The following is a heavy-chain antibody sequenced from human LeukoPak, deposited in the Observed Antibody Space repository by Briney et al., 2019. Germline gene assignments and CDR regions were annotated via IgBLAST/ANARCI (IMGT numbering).Heavy chain of an antibody. CDR2: INPDGGDK. CDR3: ARLKGTTSVFHY. Sequence: GGSLRLSCVSSGFTFSAHWMTWVRQAPGRGLEWVVNINPDGGDKFYVDSVMGRFTASRDNARNSLYLQMDSLTAADTAVYYCARLKGTTSVFHYWGQGTLVTVAS. D-gene: IGHD4-17*01. V-gene: IGHV3-7*03. CDR1: GFTFSAHW. J-gene: IGHJ4*02.